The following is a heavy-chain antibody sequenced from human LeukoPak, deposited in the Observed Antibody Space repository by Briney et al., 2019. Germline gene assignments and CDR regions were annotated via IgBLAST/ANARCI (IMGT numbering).Heavy chain of an antibody. Sequence: PGGSLRLSCAASGFTFSSFAMHWVRQAPGKGLEWVATISHDGRNKFYADSVKGRLTISRDNSKNTLYLQMNGLRADDTAIYYCVKGRRSGPPDAFDIWGQGTMVTVSS. J-gene: IGHJ3*02. V-gene: IGHV3-30*04. CDR2: ISHDGRNK. D-gene: IGHD3-3*01. CDR3: VKGRRSGPPDAFDI. CDR1: GFTFSSFA.